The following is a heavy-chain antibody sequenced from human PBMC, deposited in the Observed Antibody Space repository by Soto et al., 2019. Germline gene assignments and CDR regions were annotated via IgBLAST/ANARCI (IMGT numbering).Heavy chain of an antibody. J-gene: IGHJ4*02. CDR2: ISGSGDST. V-gene: IGHV3-23*01. CDR1: GFTFSTYA. CDR3: AKGGSSGWSFDY. Sequence: EVQLLESGGGLVQPGGSLRLSCAASGFTFSTYAMNWVRQAPGKGLEWVSGISGSGDSTYYADSVEGRFTVSRDNSKNTLYLQMNSLRAEDTAVFYCAKGGSSGWSFDYWGQGTLVTVSS. D-gene: IGHD6-19*01.